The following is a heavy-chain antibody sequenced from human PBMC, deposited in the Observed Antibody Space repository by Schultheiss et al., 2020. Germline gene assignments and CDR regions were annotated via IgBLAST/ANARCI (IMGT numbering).Heavy chain of an antibody. V-gene: IGHV4-31*03. CDR2: INHSGST. Sequence: SETLSLTCTVSGGSISSGGYYWSWIRQPPGKGLEWIGEINHSGSTNYNPSLKSRVTISVDTSKNQFSLKLSSVTAADTAVYYCARDIALKVGAAGTRDYWGQGTLVNVSS. J-gene: IGHJ4*02. D-gene: IGHD6-13*01. CDR3: ARDIALKVGAAGTRDY. CDR1: GGSISSGGYY.